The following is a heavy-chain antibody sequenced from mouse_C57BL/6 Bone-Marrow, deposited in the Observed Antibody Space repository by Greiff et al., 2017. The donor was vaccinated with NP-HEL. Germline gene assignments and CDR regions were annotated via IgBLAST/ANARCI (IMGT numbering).Heavy chain of an antibody. D-gene: IGHD1-1*01. J-gene: IGHJ3*01. CDR2: IYPRSGNT. V-gene: IGHV1-81*01. Sequence: QVQLKQSGAELARPGASVKLSCKASGYTFTSYGISWVKQRTGQGLEWIGEIYPRSGNTYYNEKFKGKATLTADKSSSTAYMELRSLTSEDSAVYFCVSSSFAYWGQGTLVTVSA. CDR1: GYTFTSYG. CDR3: VSSSFAY.